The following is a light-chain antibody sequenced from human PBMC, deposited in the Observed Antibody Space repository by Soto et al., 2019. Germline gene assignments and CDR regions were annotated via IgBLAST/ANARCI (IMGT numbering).Light chain of an antibody. J-gene: IGLJ2*01. CDR2: ENN. CDR1: SSNIGNNY. Sequence: QSVLTQPPSVSAAPGQKVTISCSGSSSNIGNNYVSWYQQLPGTAPKLLIYENNKRPSGIPDRFSGSKSGTSATLGITGLQTGDEADYYCGAWDSSLSAVVFGGGTKHTVL. CDR3: GAWDSSLSAVV. V-gene: IGLV1-51*02.